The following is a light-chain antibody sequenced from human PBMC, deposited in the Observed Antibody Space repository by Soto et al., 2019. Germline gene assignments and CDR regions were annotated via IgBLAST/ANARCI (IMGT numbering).Light chain of an antibody. CDR1: SGHSSYI. V-gene: IGLV4-60*02. Sequence: QTVVTQSSSASASLGSSGKLTCTLSSGHSSYIIAWHQQQPGKAPRYLMKLEGSGSYNKGSGVPDRFSGSSSGADRYLTISNLQFEDEADYYCETWDSNTHTVFGGGTQVTVL. CDR3: ETWDSNTHTV. CDR2: LEGSGSY. J-gene: IGLJ3*02.